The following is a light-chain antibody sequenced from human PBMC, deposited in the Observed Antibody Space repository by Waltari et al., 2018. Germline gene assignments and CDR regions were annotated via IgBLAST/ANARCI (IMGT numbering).Light chain of an antibody. Sequence: QSVLTQPPSVSGAPGQRVTISCTGSSSNIGAGHDVHWYQQPPGRAPRPLIANNINRPAGVPDRISGANSGTSASLVITGLQAEDEAEFYCQSYDDSLSGYVFGGGTKLTVL. CDR1: SSNIGAGHD. J-gene: IGLJ3*02. CDR2: NNI. V-gene: IGLV1-40*01. CDR3: QSYDDSLSGYV.